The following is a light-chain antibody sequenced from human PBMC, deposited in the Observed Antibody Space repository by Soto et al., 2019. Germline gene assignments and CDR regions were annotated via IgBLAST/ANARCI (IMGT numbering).Light chain of an antibody. CDR1: QVITNY. CDR3: QKYDIAPRP. CDR2: AAS. V-gene: IGKV1-27*01. Sequence: DIQMTQSPSSLSASVGDRVNITCRASQVITNYLAWYQQKPGKVPKLLIYAASTLQSGVPSRFSGSGSGTDFTLTISSLQPDDVATYYCQKYDIAPRPFGHGTKVDIK. J-gene: IGKJ1*01.